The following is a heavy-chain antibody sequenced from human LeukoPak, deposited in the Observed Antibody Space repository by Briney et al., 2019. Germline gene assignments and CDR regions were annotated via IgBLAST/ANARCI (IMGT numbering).Heavy chain of an antibody. V-gene: IGHV4-59*01. CDR2: IYHSGST. CDR1: GGSISTYY. D-gene: IGHD5-12*01. Sequence: SETLSLTCTLSGGSISTYYWSWIRQPPGKGLEWIGYIYHSGSTNYNPSLKSRVTISVDTSKNQFSPKLSPVTAADTAVYYCARGGGYASPIGYWGQGALVTVSS. J-gene: IGHJ4*02. CDR3: ARGGGYASPIGY.